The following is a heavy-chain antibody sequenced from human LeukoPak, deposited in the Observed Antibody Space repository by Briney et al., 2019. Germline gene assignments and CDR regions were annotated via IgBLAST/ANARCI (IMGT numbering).Heavy chain of an antibody. CDR1: GGSISTSNYS. J-gene: IGHJ4*02. Sequence: SETLSLTCTVSGGSISTSNYSWGWIRQPPGKGLEWIGNIFYSGSTYYSPSLRSRVTISLDTSRNQFSLKLNSVTAADTAVYYCAREERTFYSSWSPFDYWGQGTLVTVSS. CDR3: AREERTFYSSWSPFDY. V-gene: IGHV4-39*07. CDR2: IFYSGST. D-gene: IGHD6-13*01.